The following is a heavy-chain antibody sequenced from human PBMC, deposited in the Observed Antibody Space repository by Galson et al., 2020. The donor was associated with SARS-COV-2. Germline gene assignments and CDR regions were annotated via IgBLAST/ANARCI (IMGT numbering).Heavy chain of an antibody. D-gene: IGHD2-21*01. V-gene: IGHV3-23*01. CDR3: ARESRAYGGHPDDY. J-gene: IGHJ4*02. CDR1: GFAFGNYA. Sequence: GESLKISCAASGFAFGNYAMYWFRQAPGRGLAWVSYISGDNDAAHYADSVKGRFTISRDNSKNTVFLQMNSLSAGDTAIYYCARESRAYGGHPDDYWGQGTLVSVSS. CDR2: ISGDNDAA.